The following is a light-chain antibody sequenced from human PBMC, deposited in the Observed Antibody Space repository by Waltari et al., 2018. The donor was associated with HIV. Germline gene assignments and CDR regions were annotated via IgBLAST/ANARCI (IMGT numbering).Light chain of an antibody. CDR1: STSGRGYTF. CDR3: CSYSGSGTLYV. J-gene: IGLJ1*01. CDR2: DVT. V-gene: IGLV2-11*01. Sequence: QSALTQPRPVSGSPGQSVTIPCTVTSTSGRGYTFISWYQHHPGKAPKLVISDVTKRPSGVPDRFSGSKSGNTASLTISRLQAEDEADYYCCSYSGSGTLYVFGTGTEVTVL.